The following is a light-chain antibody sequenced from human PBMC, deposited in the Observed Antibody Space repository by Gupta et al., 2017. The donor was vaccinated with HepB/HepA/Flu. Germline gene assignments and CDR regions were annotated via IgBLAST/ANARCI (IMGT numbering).Light chain of an antibody. CDR1: NSNIGSKT. J-gene: IGLJ2*01. CDR3: AAWDASLKSVL. Sequence: QSVLTQPPSASGTPGQRVSISCSGSNSNIGSKTVNWYQQLPGTATKLLISNNNQRPSGVPDRFSGSKSGTSASLAISGLQSEDEADYYCAAWDASLKSVLFGGGTKLTVL. V-gene: IGLV1-44*01. CDR2: NNN.